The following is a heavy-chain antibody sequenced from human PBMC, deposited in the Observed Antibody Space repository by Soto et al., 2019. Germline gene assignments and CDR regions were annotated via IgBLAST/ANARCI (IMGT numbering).Heavy chain of an antibody. CDR2: IIPNFGTA. V-gene: IGHV1-69*13. CDR3: ARDSGMRYFDWLLKRGNWFDP. CDR1: GCTFSSYA. J-gene: IGHJ5*02. D-gene: IGHD3-9*01. Sequence: SVKVSCKASGCTFSSYAISWVRQAPGQGLEWMGGIIPNFGTANYAQKFQGRVTITADESTSTAYMELSSLRSEDTAVYYCARDSGMRYFDWLLKRGNWFDPWGQGTLVTVSS.